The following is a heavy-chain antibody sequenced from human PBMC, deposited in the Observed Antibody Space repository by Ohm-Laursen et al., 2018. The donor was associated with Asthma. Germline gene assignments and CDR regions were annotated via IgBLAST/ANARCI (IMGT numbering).Heavy chain of an antibody. D-gene: IGHD5-18*01. CDR2: ISGSAGST. CDR3: AKDRGFNYGYGMDV. J-gene: IGHJ6*02. V-gene: IGHV3-23*01. Sequence: SLRLSCAASGLTFSSFAMSWVRQAPGKGLEWVSTISGSAGSTYYADSVKGRFTNSRDNSKNTLYLQMNSLRAEDTALYYCAKDRGFNYGYGMDVWGQGTTVTVSS. CDR1: GLTFSSFA.